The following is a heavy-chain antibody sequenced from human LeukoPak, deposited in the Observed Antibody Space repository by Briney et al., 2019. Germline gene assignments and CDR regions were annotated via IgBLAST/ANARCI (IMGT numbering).Heavy chain of an antibody. V-gene: IGHV3-23*01. J-gene: IGHJ4*02. CDR3: TSGLSVRRSNNTPVDY. Sequence: GGPLRPSCAASRFTSSSYGMSWVSEAPGKGLEWPSGISSSGGSTYYAGSVKGRFTISRDNSRNTLYLQMNSLRAEDTAVYYCTSGLSVRRSNNTPVDYWGQGTLVTVSS. D-gene: IGHD1-1*01. CDR2: ISSSGGST. CDR1: RFTSSSYG.